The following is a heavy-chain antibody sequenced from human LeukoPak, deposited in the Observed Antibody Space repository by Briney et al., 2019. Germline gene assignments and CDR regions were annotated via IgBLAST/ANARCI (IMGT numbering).Heavy chain of an antibody. CDR3: ARVGGDLDY. J-gene: IGHJ4*02. D-gene: IGHD2-21*02. Sequence: SETLSLTCTVSGGSISSNDYYWSWIRQPPGKGLEWIGYIYYSGSTNYNPSLKSRVTISVDTSKNQFSLRLTSVTAADTAVYYCARVGGDLDYWGQGTLVTVSS. V-gene: IGHV4-61*08. CDR1: GGSISSNDYY. CDR2: IYYSGST.